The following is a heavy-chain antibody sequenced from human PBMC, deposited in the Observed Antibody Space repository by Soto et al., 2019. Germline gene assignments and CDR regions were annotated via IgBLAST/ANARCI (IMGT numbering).Heavy chain of an antibody. Sequence: EVQLLESGGGLVQPGGSLRPSCAASGFTFSSYAISWVRHAPGKGLEWVSATSGSGGSTYYADSVKGRFTISRDNSKNTLYLQMNSLRAKDTAVYYCAKAHSGPRRFPGYWGQGTLVTVSS. D-gene: IGHD3-3*01. CDR1: GFTFSSYA. CDR2: TSGSGGST. V-gene: IGHV3-23*01. CDR3: AKAHSGPRRFPGY. J-gene: IGHJ4*02.